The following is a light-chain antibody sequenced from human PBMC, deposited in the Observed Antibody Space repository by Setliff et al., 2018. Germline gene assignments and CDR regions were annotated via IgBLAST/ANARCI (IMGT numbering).Light chain of an antibody. J-gene: IGKJ5*01. CDR1: QDIKNF. CDR3: QQYHSYPIT. CDR2: DSS. Sequence: DIQMTQSPSSLSAGVGDRVIITCRASQDIKNFLAWFQQKPGKVPQPLIFDSSNLQSGVPSKFSGSGSGTDFTLTISSLQPEDFATYYCQQYHSYPITFGQGTRLEIK. V-gene: IGKV1-16*02.